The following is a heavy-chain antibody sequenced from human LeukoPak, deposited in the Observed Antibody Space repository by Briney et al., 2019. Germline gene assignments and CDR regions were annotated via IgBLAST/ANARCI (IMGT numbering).Heavy chain of an antibody. V-gene: IGHV1-2*02. CDR1: GYTFTGYY. D-gene: IGHD5-18*01. Sequence: ASVKVSCKASGYTFTGYYLHWVRQAPGQRPEWLGWIDPNSGGTKYAQKFQGRVTMTRDTSISTAYMELSSLRSDDTAVYYCARGGIQLWFLVDYWGQGTLVTVSS. CDR3: ARGGIQLWFLVDY. CDR2: IDPNSGGT. J-gene: IGHJ4*02.